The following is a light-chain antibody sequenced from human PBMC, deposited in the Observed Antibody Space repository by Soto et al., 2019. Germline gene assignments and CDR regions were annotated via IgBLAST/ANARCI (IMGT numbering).Light chain of an antibody. V-gene: IGKV1-5*01. CDR2: DAS. CDR3: QYYSSYSPT. J-gene: IGKJ3*01. CDR1: QSISSW. Sequence: DIQMTQSPSTLSASVGDRVTITCRASQSISSWLAWYQQKSGKAPKLLIHDASSLESGVPSRFSGSGSGTEFTLTISSLQPDDFATYYCQYYSSYSPTFGPGTTVDI.